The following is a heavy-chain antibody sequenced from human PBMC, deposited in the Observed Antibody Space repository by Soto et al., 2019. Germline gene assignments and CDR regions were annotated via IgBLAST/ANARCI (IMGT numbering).Heavy chain of an antibody. CDR3: ARGDIVVVPAGLTSHYYYYGMDV. CDR1: GGSISSGGYY. V-gene: IGHV4-31*03. J-gene: IGHJ6*02. CDR2: IYYSGST. Sequence: PSETLSLTCTVSGGSISSGGYYWSWIRQHPGKGLEWIGYIYYSGSTYYNPSLKSRVTISVDTSKNQFSLKLSSVTAADTAVYYCARGDIVVVPAGLTSHYYYYGMDVWGQGTTVTVSS. D-gene: IGHD2-2*01.